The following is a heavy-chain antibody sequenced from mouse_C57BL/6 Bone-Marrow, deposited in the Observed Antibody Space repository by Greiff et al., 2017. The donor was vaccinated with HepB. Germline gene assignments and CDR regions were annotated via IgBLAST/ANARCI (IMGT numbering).Heavy chain of an antibody. J-gene: IGHJ3*01. D-gene: IGHD2-2*01. CDR1: GYAFTNYL. Sequence: VQRVESGAELVRPGTSVKVSCKASGYAFTNYLIEWVKQRPGQGLEWIGVINPGSGGTNYNEKFKGKATLTADKSSSTAYMQLSSLTSEDSAVYFCARTGYGAWFAYWGQGTLVTVSA. CDR2: INPGSGGT. V-gene: IGHV1-54*01. CDR3: ARTGYGAWFAY.